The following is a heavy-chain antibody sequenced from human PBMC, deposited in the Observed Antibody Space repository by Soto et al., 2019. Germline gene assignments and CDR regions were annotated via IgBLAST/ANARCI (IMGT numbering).Heavy chain of an antibody. D-gene: IGHD6-13*01. V-gene: IGHV3-30*18. CDR2: ISYDGSNK. CDR3: AKDPRSSWAFDY. CDR1: GFTFSSYG. Sequence: QVQLVESGGGVVQPGRSLRLSCAASGFTFSSYGMHWVRQAPGKGLEWVEVISYDGSNKYYADSVKGRFTISRDNSKNALYLQMNSLRAEDTAVYYCAKDPRSSWAFDYSGQGTLVTVSS. J-gene: IGHJ4*02.